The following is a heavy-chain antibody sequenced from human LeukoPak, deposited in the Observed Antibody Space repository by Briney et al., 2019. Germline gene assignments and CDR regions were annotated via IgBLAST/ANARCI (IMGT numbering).Heavy chain of an antibody. D-gene: IGHD2-2*01. V-gene: IGHV4-59*01. CDR1: GDSIRSYS. J-gene: IGHJ3*02. CDR3: ARARYANAWYAFDI. Sequence: SETLSLTCTVSGDSIRSYSWSWIRLTPGKGLEWMGEIYDSGNINYNPPLKSRVTQSLDTSKNQFSLRLSSATAADTAVYYCARARYANAWYAFDIWGHGTMVTVSS. CDR2: IYDSGNI.